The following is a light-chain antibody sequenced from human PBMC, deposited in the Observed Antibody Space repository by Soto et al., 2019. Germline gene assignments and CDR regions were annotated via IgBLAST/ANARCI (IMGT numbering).Light chain of an antibody. CDR2: AAS. CDR3: QQYAESPLT. J-gene: IGKJ4*01. V-gene: IGKV3-20*01. CDR1: QSVGRNY. Sequence: EIVLTQSPGTLSLSPGERATLSCRASQSVGRNYLAWYQQKPGQAPRLLIHAASSRATGIPDTFSGSGSETDFTLTISRLEPEDFAVYYSQQYAESPLTFGGGTNVEIK.